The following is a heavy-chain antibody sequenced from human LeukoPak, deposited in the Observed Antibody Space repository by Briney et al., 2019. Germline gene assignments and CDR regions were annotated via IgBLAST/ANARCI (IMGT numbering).Heavy chain of an antibody. Sequence: SETLSLTCAVYGGSFSGYYWSWIRQPPGKGLEWIGEINHSGSTNYNPSLKSRVTISVDTSKNQFSLKLSSVTAADTAVYYCARGRTAFDYWGQGTLVTVSS. CDR2: INHSGST. D-gene: IGHD5-18*01. V-gene: IGHV4-34*01. CDR3: ARGRTAFDY. CDR1: GGSFSGYY. J-gene: IGHJ4*02.